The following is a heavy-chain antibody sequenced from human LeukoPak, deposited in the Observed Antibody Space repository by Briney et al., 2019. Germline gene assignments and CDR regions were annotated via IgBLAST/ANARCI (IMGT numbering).Heavy chain of an antibody. Sequence: GGSLRLSCAASGFTFSSYAMSWVRQAPGKGLEWVPAISGSGGSTYYADSVKGRFTISRDNSKNTLYLQMNSLRAEDTAVYYCAKGYGSGNYYFTNFDYWGQGNMVTVSS. CDR3: AKGYGSGNYYFTNFDY. J-gene: IGHJ4*02. CDR1: GFTFSSYA. D-gene: IGHD3-10*01. V-gene: IGHV3-23*01. CDR2: ISGSGGST.